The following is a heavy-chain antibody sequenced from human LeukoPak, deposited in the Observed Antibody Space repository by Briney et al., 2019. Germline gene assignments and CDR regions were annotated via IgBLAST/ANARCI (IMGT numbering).Heavy chain of an antibody. Sequence: ASVKVSCKASGGTFSRYAISWVRQAPGQGLEWMGGIIPIFGTANYAQKFQGRVTITTDESTSTAYMELSSLRSEDTAVYYCAIRVGATFDYWGQGTLVTVSS. J-gene: IGHJ4*02. CDR1: GGTFSRYA. CDR2: IIPIFGTA. V-gene: IGHV1-69*05. CDR3: AIRVGATFDY. D-gene: IGHD1-26*01.